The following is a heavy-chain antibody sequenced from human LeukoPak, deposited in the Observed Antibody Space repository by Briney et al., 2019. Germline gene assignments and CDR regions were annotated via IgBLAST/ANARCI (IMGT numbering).Heavy chain of an antibody. CDR3: ASESGSYLGAFDI. Sequence: GGSLRLSCAGSGFTFSSYSMNWVRQAPGKGLEWVSCISSSSSYIYYADSVKGRFTISRDNAKNSLYLQMNSLRAEDTAVYYCASESGSYLGAFDIWGQGTMVTVSS. CDR1: GFTFSSYS. V-gene: IGHV3-21*01. J-gene: IGHJ3*02. CDR2: ISSSSSYI. D-gene: IGHD1-26*01.